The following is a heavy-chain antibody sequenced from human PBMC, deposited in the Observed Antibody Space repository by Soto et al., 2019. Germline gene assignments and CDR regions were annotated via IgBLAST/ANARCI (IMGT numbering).Heavy chain of an antibody. J-gene: IGHJ2*01. Sequence: QVQLVQSGAEVKKPGSSVKVSCKASGGTFSSYTISWVRQAPGQGLEWMGRIIPILGIANYAQKFQGRVTNTADKSTSTAYMELSSLRSEDTAVYYCARDRRYDILTGYFFGYFDLWGRGTLVTVSS. CDR1: GGTFSSYT. D-gene: IGHD3-9*01. CDR3: ARDRRYDILTGYFFGYFDL. CDR2: IIPILGIA. V-gene: IGHV1-69*08.